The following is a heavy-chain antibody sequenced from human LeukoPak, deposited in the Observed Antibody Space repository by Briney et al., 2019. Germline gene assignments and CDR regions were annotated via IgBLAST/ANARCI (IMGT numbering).Heavy chain of an antibody. D-gene: IGHD3-22*01. CDR2: IKQDGSEK. Sequence: PGGSLRLSCAASGVTFSIYWMSWVPQAPGKGLEWVANIKQDGSEKYYVDSVRGRFTISRDNAKNSLYLQMNSLRVEDTAVYYCARNTYYYERSGWKAFDIWGQGTMVTVSS. CDR3: ARNTYYYERSGWKAFDI. J-gene: IGHJ3*02. V-gene: IGHV3-7*01. CDR1: GVTFSIYW.